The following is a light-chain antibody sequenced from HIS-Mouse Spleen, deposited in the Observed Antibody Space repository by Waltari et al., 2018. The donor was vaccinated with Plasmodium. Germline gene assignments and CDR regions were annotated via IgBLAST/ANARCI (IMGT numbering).Light chain of an antibody. CDR1: QSVSSN. CDR2: DAS. Sequence: EIVMTQSPATLSVSPGERATLSCRASQSVSSNLAWYQQKPGQAPRPLIYDASTRATGIPARFSGSGSGTEFTLTISSLQSEDFAVYYCQQYNNWSFTFGPGTKVDIK. J-gene: IGKJ3*01. V-gene: IGKV3-15*01. CDR3: QQYNNWSFT.